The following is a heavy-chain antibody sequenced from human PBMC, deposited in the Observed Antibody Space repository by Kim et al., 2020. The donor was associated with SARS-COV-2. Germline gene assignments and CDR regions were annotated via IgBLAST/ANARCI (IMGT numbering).Heavy chain of an antibody. V-gene: IGHV1-2*06. J-gene: IGHJ6*02. D-gene: IGHD3-22*01. Sequence: ASVKVSCKSPAYGFSGYFIQWVRQAPGRRPEWLGRMNPVDGDTQVPRNLQGRVSLTRDRSINTAVMVMNTLTPDDTAVYYCARTSSGHPFDSLDDWRQG. CDR2: MNPVDGDT. CDR1: AYGFSGYF. CDR3: ARTSSGHPFDSLDD.